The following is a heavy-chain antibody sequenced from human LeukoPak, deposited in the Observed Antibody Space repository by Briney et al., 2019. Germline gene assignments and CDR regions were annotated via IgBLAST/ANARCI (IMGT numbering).Heavy chain of an antibody. CDR3: TRDMRSDYGDFPGNY. CDR1: GFTFSDYY. Sequence: GGSLRLSCAASGFTFSDYYMSWIRQAPGKGLEWVSYISSSGSTIYYADSVKGRFTISRDNAKNSLYLQMNSLRAEDTAVYYCTRDMRSDYGDFPGNYWGQGTLVTVSS. CDR2: ISSSGSTI. V-gene: IGHV3-11*01. J-gene: IGHJ4*02. D-gene: IGHD4-17*01.